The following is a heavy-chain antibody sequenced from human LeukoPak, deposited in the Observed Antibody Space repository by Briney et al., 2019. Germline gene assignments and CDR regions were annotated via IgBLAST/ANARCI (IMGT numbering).Heavy chain of an antibody. CDR3: ARTHCSSTSCYSDD. V-gene: IGHV4-34*01. Sequence: SETLSLTCAVYGGSFSGYYWSWIRQPPGKGLEWIGEINHSGSTNYNPSLKSRVTISVDTSENQFSLKLSSVTAADTAVYYCARTHCSSTSCYSDDWGQGTLVTVSS. D-gene: IGHD2-2*01. CDR1: GGSFSGYY. CDR2: INHSGST. J-gene: IGHJ4*02.